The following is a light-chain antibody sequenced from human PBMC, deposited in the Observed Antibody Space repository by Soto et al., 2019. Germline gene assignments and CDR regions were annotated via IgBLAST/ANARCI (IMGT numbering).Light chain of an antibody. V-gene: IGKV3-20*01. CDR2: GAS. CDR3: QRYGSSLLS. CDR1: QSVSSSY. Sequence: EIVLTQSPGTLSLSPGERATLSCMASQSVSSSYLAWYQQKPGQAPRLLIYGASSRATGIPDRFSGSGSGPDFTLTISRLAPEDFAVYYCQRYGSSLLSFGPGTKVDIK. J-gene: IGKJ3*01.